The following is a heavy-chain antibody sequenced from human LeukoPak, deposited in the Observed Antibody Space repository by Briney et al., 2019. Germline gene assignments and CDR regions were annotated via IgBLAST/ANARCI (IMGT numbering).Heavy chain of an antibody. V-gene: IGHV3-64*01. D-gene: IGHD3-9*01. CDR3: ARDYQTGFTGPGGDF. J-gene: IGHJ4*02. CDR2: INNNGDST. Sequence: GGSLRLSCAASGYRFNNYAIHWFRQAPGKGLEYVSGINNNGDSTYYANSVKGRFAISRDNSKNTLFLQMGSLTSEDTAVYYCARDYQTGFTGPGGDFWGQGTLVTVSS. CDR1: GYRFNNYA.